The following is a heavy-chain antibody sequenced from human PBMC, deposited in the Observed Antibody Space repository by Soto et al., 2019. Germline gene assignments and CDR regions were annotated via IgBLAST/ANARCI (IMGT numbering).Heavy chain of an antibody. V-gene: IGHV1-58*01. D-gene: IGHD3-22*01. CDR2: IDVGSANA. Sequence: SVKVSCKTSGFTFSSSAVHWVRQARGHRLQWIGWIDVGSANANYAQMLQERVTISRDMSTSTAYMELNSLRAEDTAVYYCARNGDSSDYRGWFDPWGQGTLVTVSS. CDR1: GFTFSSSA. CDR3: ARNGDSSDYRGWFDP. J-gene: IGHJ5*02.